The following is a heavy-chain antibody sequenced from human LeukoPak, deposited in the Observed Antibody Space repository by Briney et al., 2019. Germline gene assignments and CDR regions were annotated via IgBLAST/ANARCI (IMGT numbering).Heavy chain of an antibody. D-gene: IGHD1-26*01. CDR1: GYTLTELS. CDR2: FDPEDGET. J-gene: IGHJ4*02. Sequence: ASVKVSCKVSGYTLTELSMHWVRQAPGKGLEWMGGFDPEDGETIYARKFQGRVTMTEDTSTDTAYMELSSLRSEDTAVYYCATGMRGSYYDFDYWGQGTLVTVSS. V-gene: IGHV1-24*01. CDR3: ATGMRGSYYDFDY.